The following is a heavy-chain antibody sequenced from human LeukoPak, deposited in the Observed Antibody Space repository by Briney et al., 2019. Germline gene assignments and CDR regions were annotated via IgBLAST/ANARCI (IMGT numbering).Heavy chain of an antibody. Sequence: GGSLRLSCAVSGFTFSSYWMHWVRQAPGKGLVWVSRINSDGSSTSYADSVKGRFTISRDNAKNTLYLQMNSLRAEDTAVYYCARAGIEWLSLEYYYMDVWGKGTTVTISS. J-gene: IGHJ6*03. CDR1: GFTFSSYW. CDR3: ARAGIEWLSLEYYYMDV. V-gene: IGHV3-74*01. CDR2: INSDGSST. D-gene: IGHD5-12*01.